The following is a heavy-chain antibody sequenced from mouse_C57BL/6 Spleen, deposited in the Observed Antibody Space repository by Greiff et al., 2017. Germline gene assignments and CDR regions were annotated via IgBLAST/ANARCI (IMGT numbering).Heavy chain of an antibody. CDR1: GYTFTDYE. D-gene: IGHD1-1*01. CDR2: IDPETGGT. J-gene: IGHJ2*01. CDR3: TRRDYYGSSYFDY. Sequence: VQLQQSGAELVRPGASVTLSCKASGYTFTDYEMHWVKQTPVHGLEWIGAIDPETGGTAYNQKFKGKAILTADKSSSTAYMELRSLTSEDSAVXYCTRRDYYGSSYFDYWGQGTTLTVSS. V-gene: IGHV1-15*01.